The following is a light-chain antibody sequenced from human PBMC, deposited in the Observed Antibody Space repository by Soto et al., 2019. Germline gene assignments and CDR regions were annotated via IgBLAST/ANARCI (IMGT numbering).Light chain of an antibody. J-gene: IGKJ1*01. CDR1: QSVSSSY. CDR3: QQYGSAPWT. Sequence: EIVLTQSPGTLSLSPGERATLSCRASQSVSSSYLGWYQQKPGQAPRLLIYGASSRATGIPARFSGSGSGTDFTLTISRLEPEDFAVYFCQQYGSAPWTFGQGTKV. CDR2: GAS. V-gene: IGKV3-20*01.